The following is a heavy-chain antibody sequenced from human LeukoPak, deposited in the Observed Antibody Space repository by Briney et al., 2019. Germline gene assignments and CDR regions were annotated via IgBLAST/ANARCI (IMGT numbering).Heavy chain of an antibody. Sequence: GESLKISCQASGYSFTNYWIGWVRQMPGKGLEWMGIIYPGDSVTKYSPSFQGQVTISADKSISTAYLQWSSLKASDTAMYHCARLPPGGPDYYYMDVWGKGTTVTVSS. J-gene: IGHJ6*03. CDR2: IYPGDSVT. CDR3: ARLPPGGPDYYYMDV. D-gene: IGHD2-15*01. V-gene: IGHV5-51*01. CDR1: GYSFTNYW.